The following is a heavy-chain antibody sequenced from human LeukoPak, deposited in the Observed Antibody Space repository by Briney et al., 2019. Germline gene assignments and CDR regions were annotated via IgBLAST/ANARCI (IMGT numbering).Heavy chain of an antibody. Sequence: GGSLRLSCAASGFTFSSYEMNWVRQAPGKGLEWVSYISSSGSTIYYADSVKGRFTISRDNAKNSLYLQMNSLRAEDTAVYYCARESYDILTGYYYYYYYMDVWGKGTTVTISS. D-gene: IGHD3-9*01. CDR3: ARESYDILTGYYYYYYYMDV. CDR2: ISSSGSTI. CDR1: GFTFSSYE. J-gene: IGHJ6*03. V-gene: IGHV3-48*03.